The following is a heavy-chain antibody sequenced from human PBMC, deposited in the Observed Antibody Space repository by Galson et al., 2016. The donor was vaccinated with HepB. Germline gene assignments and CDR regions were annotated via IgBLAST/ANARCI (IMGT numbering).Heavy chain of an antibody. CDR2: IYPGDSDA. CDR3: ARRGILNSGWKGLDY. CDR1: GYSFTTSW. J-gene: IGHJ4*02. D-gene: IGHD2-15*01. Sequence: QSGAEVKKPGESLKISCKGSGYSFTTSWIGWVRQMPGKGLEWVAIIYPGDSDARYSPSFQGQVTISADKSISTAYLQWNSLQASDTAIYYCARRGILNSGWKGLDYWGQGTLVTGSA. V-gene: IGHV5-51*01.